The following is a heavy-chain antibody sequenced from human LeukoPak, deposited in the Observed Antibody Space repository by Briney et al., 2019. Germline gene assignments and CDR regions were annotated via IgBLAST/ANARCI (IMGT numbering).Heavy chain of an antibody. V-gene: IGHV3-7*01. CDR3: ATLHWARDAVSFDY. J-gene: IGHJ4*02. CDR2: IKQDGSEK. Sequence: PGGSLRLSCAAPGFTFSNYWMSWVRQAPGKGLEWVANIKQDGSEKYYVDSVKGRFTISRDNAKNSLYLQMNSLRAEDTAICYCATLHWARDAVSFDYWGQGSLVTVSS. D-gene: IGHD4-17*01. CDR1: GFTFSNYW.